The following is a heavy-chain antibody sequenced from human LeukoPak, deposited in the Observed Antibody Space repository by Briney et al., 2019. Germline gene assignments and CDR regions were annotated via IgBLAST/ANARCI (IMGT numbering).Heavy chain of an antibody. J-gene: IGHJ4*02. Sequence: GGSLRLSCAASGFTFSSYSMNWVRQAPGKGLEWVSYISSSSSTIYYADSVKGRFTISRDNAKNSLFLQMNSLRAEDTADYYCAREKFYDNSGYDYWGQGTLVTVSS. V-gene: IGHV3-48*04. CDR1: GFTFSSYS. CDR3: AREKFYDNSGYDY. D-gene: IGHD3-22*01. CDR2: ISSSSSTI.